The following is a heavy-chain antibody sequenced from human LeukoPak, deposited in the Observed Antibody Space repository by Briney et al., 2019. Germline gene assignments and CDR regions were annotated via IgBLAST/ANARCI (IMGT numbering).Heavy chain of an antibody. V-gene: IGHV4-59*10. CDR3: ASSRLRYYFDY. CDR2: IYTSGST. Sequence: SETLSLTCAVYGGSFSGYYWSWIRQPPGKGLEWIGRIYTSGSTNYNPSLKSRVTMSVDTSKNQFSLKLSSVTAADTAVYYCASSRLRYYFDYWGQGTLVTVSS. CDR1: GGSFSGYY. D-gene: IGHD6-6*01. J-gene: IGHJ4*02.